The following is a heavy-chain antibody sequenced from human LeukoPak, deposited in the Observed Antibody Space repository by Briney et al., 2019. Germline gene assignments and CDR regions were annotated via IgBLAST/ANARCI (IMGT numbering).Heavy chain of an antibody. Sequence: PGGSLRLSYTASGFTFGDYAMSWVRQAPGKGLEWVGFIRSKAYGGTTEYAASVKGRFTISRDDSKSIAYLQMNSLKTEDTAVYYCTRLRFLEWLFPDYWGQGTLVTVSS. V-gene: IGHV3-49*04. CDR2: IRSKAYGGTT. D-gene: IGHD3-3*01. CDR3: TRLRFLEWLFPDY. CDR1: GFTFGDYA. J-gene: IGHJ4*02.